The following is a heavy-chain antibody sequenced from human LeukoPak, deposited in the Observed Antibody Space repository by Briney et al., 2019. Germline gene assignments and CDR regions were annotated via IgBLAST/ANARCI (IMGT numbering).Heavy chain of an antibody. CDR3: TRDGGTLDY. Sequence: PGRSLRLSCTGSGXTFGDYARSWVRQSPGKGLEWVSLIRSKAFGGATEYAASVKGRFTISRDDSKSIAYLQMNSLKTEDTAMYYCTRDGGTLDYWGQGTLVTVSS. V-gene: IGHV3-49*04. D-gene: IGHD3-16*01. J-gene: IGHJ4*02. CDR1: GXTFGDYA. CDR2: IRSKAFGGAT.